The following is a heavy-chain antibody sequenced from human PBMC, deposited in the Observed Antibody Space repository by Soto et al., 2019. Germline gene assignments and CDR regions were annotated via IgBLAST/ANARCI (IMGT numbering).Heavy chain of an antibody. CDR3: ARDLGYCSGGSCYSEGSSDY. CDR1: GFTFSSYW. D-gene: IGHD2-15*01. V-gene: IGHV3-7*01. J-gene: IGHJ4*02. CDR2: IKQDGSEK. Sequence: GGSLRLSCAASGFTFSSYWMSWVRQAPGKGLEWVANIKQDGSEKYYVDSVKGRFTISRDNAKNSLYLQMNSLRAEDTAVYYCARDLGYCSGGSCYSEGSSDYWGQGTLVTVSS.